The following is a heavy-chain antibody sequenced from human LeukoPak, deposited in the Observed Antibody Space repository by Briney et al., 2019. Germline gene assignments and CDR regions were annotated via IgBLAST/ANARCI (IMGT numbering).Heavy chain of an antibody. V-gene: IGHV4-61*01. D-gene: IGHD3-3*01. Sequence: SETLSLTCTVSGGSVSSGSYYWSWIRQPPGKGLEWIGYIYYSGSTNYNPSLKSRVTISVDTSKNQFSLKLSSVTAPDTAVYYCARSPHDYYDFWSGYQFDYWGQGTLVTVSS. J-gene: IGHJ4*02. CDR1: GGSVSSGSYY. CDR3: ARSPHDYYDFWSGYQFDY. CDR2: IYYSGST.